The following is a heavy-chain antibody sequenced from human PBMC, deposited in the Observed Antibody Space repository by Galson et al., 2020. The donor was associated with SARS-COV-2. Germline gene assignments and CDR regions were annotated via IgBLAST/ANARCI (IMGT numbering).Heavy chain of an antibody. V-gene: IGHV3-30*18. D-gene: IGHD3-9*01. CDR2: ISYDGSNK. CDR1: GFTFSSYG. CDR3: AKEKHYDILTGYYYYYYMDV. J-gene: IGHJ6*03. Sequence: GESLKISCAASGFTFSSYGMHWVRQAPGKGLEWVAVISYDGSNKYYADSVKGRFTISRDNSKNTLYLQMNSLRAEDTAVYYCAKEKHYDILTGYYYYYYMDVWGKGTTVTISS.